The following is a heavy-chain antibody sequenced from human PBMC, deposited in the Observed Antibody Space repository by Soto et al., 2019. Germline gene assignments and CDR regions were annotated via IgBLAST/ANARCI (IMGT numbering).Heavy chain of an antibody. V-gene: IGHV3-30-3*01. D-gene: IGHD3-10*01. CDR2: ITSDGSDE. CDR3: AAHGSGTSFYFDY. CDR1: GFSFSKYA. J-gene: IGHJ4*02. Sequence: QVQLVESGGGVVQPGRSLRLSCAASGFSFSKYAMHWVRQAPAKGLEWVAVITSDGSDEFYADSVKGRFTISRDNSKNALYRQMTSLRAEDTAVYYCAAHGSGTSFYFDYWGQGTLVTVSS.